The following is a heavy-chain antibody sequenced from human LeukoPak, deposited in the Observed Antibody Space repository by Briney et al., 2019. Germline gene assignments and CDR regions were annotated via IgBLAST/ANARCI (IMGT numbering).Heavy chain of an antibody. CDR2: INHSGST. V-gene: IGHV4-34*01. D-gene: IGHD1-1*01. CDR1: GGSFSGYY. Sequence: SETLSLTCAVYGGSFSGYYWSWIRQPPGKGLEWIGEINHSGSTNYNPSLKSRVTISVDTSKNQFSLKLSSVTAADTAVYYCARDTGTKSPYYYYYYYMDVWGKGTTVTVSS. J-gene: IGHJ6*03. CDR3: ARDTGTKSPYYYYYYYMDV.